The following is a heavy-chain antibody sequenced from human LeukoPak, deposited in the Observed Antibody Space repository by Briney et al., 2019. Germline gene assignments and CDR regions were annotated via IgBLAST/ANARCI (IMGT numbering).Heavy chain of an antibody. D-gene: IGHD3-22*01. CDR2: ISYDTNIK. Sequence: PGGSLRLSCAASGFTFRSYGMHWVRQAPGKGLEWVAVISYDTNIKSYADSVKGRFTISRDNSKNTLYLQMNSLRAEDTAVYYCARDRGYSTFDYWGQGTLVTVSS. V-gene: IGHV3-30*03. CDR3: ARDRGYSTFDY. CDR1: GFTFRSYG. J-gene: IGHJ4*02.